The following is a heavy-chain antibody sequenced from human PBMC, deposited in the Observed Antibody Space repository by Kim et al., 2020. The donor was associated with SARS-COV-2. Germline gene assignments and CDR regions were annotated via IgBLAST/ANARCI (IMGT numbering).Heavy chain of an antibody. J-gene: IGHJ4*02. CDR3: AREGDYYFDD. Sequence: GATHHAGPVKGRFTISRDNSKNTLYLQLHSLRADDTAIYYCAREGDYYFDDWGQGTLVTVSS. CDR2: GAT. V-gene: IGHV3-53*01.